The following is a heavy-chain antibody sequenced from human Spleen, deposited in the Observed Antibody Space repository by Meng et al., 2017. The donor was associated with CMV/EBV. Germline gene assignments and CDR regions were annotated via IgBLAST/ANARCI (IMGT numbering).Heavy chain of an antibody. Sequence: GESLKISCVASGFTVGSIYLTWVRQAPGKGLAWVSLVYHGGTTKYADSVKGRFTISTDNSENTLHLLMTSLRTEDTATYYCARGRYGSELFWGRGTLVTVSS. J-gene: IGHJ4*02. D-gene: IGHD3-10*01. CDR2: VYHGGTT. CDR3: ARGRYGSELF. V-gene: IGHV3-66*02. CDR1: GFTVGSIY.